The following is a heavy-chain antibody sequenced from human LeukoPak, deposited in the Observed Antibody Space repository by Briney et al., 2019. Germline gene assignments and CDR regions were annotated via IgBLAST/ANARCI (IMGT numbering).Heavy chain of an antibody. J-gene: IGHJ4*02. Sequence: GGSLRLSCAAPGFTFNSYGMHWVRQAPGKGLEWVAVIWYDGSNKYYADSVKGRFTISRDNSKNTLYLQMNSLRAEDTAVYYCARPNGYSSGWFFDYWGQGTLVTVSS. CDR3: ARPNGYSSGWFFDY. D-gene: IGHD6-19*01. CDR2: IWYDGSNK. CDR1: GFTFNSYG. V-gene: IGHV3-33*01.